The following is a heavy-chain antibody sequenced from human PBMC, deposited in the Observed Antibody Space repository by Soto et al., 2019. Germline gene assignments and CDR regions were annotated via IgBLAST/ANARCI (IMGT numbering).Heavy chain of an antibody. CDR2: IYTSGST. D-gene: IGHD3-3*01. J-gene: IGHJ5*02. V-gene: IGHV4-4*07. CDR1: GGSTSSYY. CDR3: AREELVTIFGVVTQNWFDP. Sequence: SETLSLTCTVSGGSTSSYYWSWIRQPAGKGLEWIGRIYTSGSTNYNPSLKSRVTMSVDTSKNQFSLKLSSVTAADTAVYYCAREELVTIFGVVTQNWFDPWGQGTLVTVSS.